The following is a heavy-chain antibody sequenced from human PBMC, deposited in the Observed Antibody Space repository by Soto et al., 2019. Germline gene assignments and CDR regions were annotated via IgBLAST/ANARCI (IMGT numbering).Heavy chain of an antibody. V-gene: IGHV4-39*07. D-gene: IGHD6-13*01. CDR3: VRGIAAAGTRWFDP. J-gene: IGHJ5*02. CDR2: IYYSGST. CDR1: GGSISSSSYY. Sequence: SETLSLTCTVSGGSISSSSYYWGWIRQPPGKGLEWIGSIYYSGSTYYNPSLKSRVTISVDTSKNQFSLKLSSVSAADTAVYYCVRGIAAAGTRWFDPWGQGTLVTVSS.